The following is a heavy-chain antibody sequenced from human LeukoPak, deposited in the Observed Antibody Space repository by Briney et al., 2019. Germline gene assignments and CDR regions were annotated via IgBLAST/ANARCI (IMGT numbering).Heavy chain of an antibody. CDR3: ARDRDYDILTGYISPYYFDY. J-gene: IGHJ4*02. D-gene: IGHD3-9*01. CDR1: GYTFTSYG. Sequence: ASVKVSCKASGYTFTSYGIGWVRQAPGQGLEWMGWISAYNGNTNYAQKLQGRVTMTTDTSTSTAYMELRGLRSDDTAVYYCARDRDYDILTGYISPYYFDYWGQGTLVTVSS. CDR2: ISAYNGNT. V-gene: IGHV1-18*01.